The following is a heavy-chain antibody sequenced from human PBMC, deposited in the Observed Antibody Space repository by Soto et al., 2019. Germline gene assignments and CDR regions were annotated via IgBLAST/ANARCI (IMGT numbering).Heavy chain of an antibody. CDR1: GFTFSSSA. V-gene: IGHV3-23*01. J-gene: IGHJ5*02. Sequence: EVRLLESGGGLAQPGGSLRLSCAASGFTFSSSAMNWVRHAPGKGLEWVSSIRVGGGDTFYADSVRGRFTVSRGISRNTLYLQMNSLRAEDTAIYYCAKCSVGTVRSSGWCNWFDPWGQGTLVTVSS. CDR3: AKCSVGTVRSSGWCNWFDP. CDR2: IRVGGGDT. D-gene: IGHD6-19*01.